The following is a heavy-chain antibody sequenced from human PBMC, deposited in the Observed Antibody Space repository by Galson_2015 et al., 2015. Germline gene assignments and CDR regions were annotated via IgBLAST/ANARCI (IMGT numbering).Heavy chain of an antibody. CDR2: ISYDGSNK. Sequence: SLRLSCAASGFTFSSYGMHWVRQAPGKGLEWVAVISYDGSNKYYADSVKGRFTISRDNSKNTLYLQMNSLRAEDTAVYYCAKAAGYSSSWDYYYGMDVWGQGTTVTVSS. D-gene: IGHD6-13*01. CDR3: AKAAGYSSSWDYYYGMDV. V-gene: IGHV3-30*18. J-gene: IGHJ6*02. CDR1: GFTFSSYG.